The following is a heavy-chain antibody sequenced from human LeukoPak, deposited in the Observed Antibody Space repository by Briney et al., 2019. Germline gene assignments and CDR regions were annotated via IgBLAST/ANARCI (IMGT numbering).Heavy chain of an antibody. D-gene: IGHD3-10*01. CDR3: ASFFRVRGVYTNRFDP. V-gene: IGHV4-39*07. CDR2: IYYSGST. J-gene: IGHJ5*02. CDR1: GGSISSSSYY. Sequence: PSETLSLTCTVSGGSISSSSYYWGWIRQPPGKGLEWIGSIYYSGSTYYNPSLKSRVTISVDTSKNQFSLKLSSVTAADTAVYYCASFFRVRGVYTNRFDPWGQGTLVTVSS.